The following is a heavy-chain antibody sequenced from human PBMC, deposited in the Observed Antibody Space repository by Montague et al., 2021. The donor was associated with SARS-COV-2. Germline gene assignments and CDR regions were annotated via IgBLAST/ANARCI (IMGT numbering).Heavy chain of an antibody. Sequence: SLRLSCAATGFTLSHYYMAWIRQAPGKGLEWVSYVSGSSTYTSYADSVKGRFSISRDNAKKSLFLQMNSLRAEDTAVYYCARGDYYESSGYVYDAFDIWGQGTMVTVSS. J-gene: IGHJ3*02. D-gene: IGHD3-22*01. V-gene: IGHV3-11*06. CDR1: GFTLSHYY. CDR3: ARGDYYESSGYVYDAFDI. CDR2: VSGSSTYT.